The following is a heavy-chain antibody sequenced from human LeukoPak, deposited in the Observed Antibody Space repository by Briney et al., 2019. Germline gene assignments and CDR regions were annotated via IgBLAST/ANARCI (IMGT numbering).Heavy chain of an antibody. CDR1: GFTFDDYA. D-gene: IGHD3-10*01. J-gene: IGHJ3*02. CDR3: AKTFYGSGSYSQAADAFDI. CDR2: ISGDGGST. Sequence: GGSLRLSYAASGFTFDDYAMHWVRHAPGKGLEWVSLISGDGGSTYYADSVKGRFTISRDNSKNSLYLQMNSLRTEDTALYYCAKTFYGSGSYSQAADAFDIWGQGTMVTVSS. V-gene: IGHV3-43*02.